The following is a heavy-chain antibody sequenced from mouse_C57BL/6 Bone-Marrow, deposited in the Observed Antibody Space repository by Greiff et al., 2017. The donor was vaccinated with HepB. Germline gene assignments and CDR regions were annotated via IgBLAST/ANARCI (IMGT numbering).Heavy chain of an antibody. J-gene: IGHJ2*01. V-gene: IGHV14-4*01. D-gene: IGHD1-1*02. CDR1: GFNIKDDY. CDR2: IDPENGDT. CDR3: TKGGDYFDY. Sequence: EVQLQQSGAELVRPGASVKLSCTASGFNIKDDYMHWVKQRPEQGLEWIGWIDPENGDTEYASKFQGKATITADTSSNTAYLQLSSLTYEDTAVYYCTKGGDYFDYWGQGTTLTVSS.